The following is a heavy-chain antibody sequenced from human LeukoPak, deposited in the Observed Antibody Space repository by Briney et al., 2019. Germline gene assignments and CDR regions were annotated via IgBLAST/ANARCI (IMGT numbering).Heavy chain of an antibody. Sequence: GGSLRLSCAASGFTFSNYSMNWVRQAPGKGLEWVSSISSSSSYIYYADSVKGRFTISRDNAKNSLYLQMNSLRAEDTAVYYCATIVVPAARPDYWGQGTLVTVSS. J-gene: IGHJ4*02. CDR2: ISSSSSYI. CDR1: GFTFSNYS. CDR3: ATIVVPAARPDY. D-gene: IGHD2-2*01. V-gene: IGHV3-21*01.